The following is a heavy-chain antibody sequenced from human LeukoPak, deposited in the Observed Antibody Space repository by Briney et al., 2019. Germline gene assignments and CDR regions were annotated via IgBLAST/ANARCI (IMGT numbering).Heavy chain of an antibody. V-gene: IGHV3-72*01. CDR3: ARKVIGSTTSGGVDI. CDR1: GFTFSDHF. D-gene: IGHD2-8*02. CDR2: SRNKADSYAT. Sequence: GGSLRLFSAASGFTFSDHFMDWVRQAPGKGLEWVGRSRNKADSYATEYAASVKGRFTISRDESKNSLYLQMNSLTTEDTAVYHCARKVIGSTTSGGVDIWGQGTMVTVSS. J-gene: IGHJ3*02.